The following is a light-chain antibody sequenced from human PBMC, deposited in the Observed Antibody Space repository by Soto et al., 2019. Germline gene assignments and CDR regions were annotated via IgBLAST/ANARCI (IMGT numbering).Light chain of an antibody. V-gene: IGLV4-69*01. CDR2: LSSDGSH. CDR3: QTWDTGARVV. CDR1: SGHSSYA. J-gene: IGLJ2*01. Sequence: QTVVTQSPSASASLGASVKLTWTLSSGHSSYAIAWHQQQPEKGPRYLMKLSSDGSHSKGDGIPDRFSGSSSGAERYLTISSLQSEDEADYYCQTWDTGARVVFGGGTKLTVL.